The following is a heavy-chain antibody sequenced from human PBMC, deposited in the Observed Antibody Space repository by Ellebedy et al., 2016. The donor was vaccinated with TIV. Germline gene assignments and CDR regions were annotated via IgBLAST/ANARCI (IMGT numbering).Heavy chain of an antibody. CDR3: ARDRQQWLHDY. CDR1: GFTFSSYA. V-gene: IGHV3-30*04. Sequence: GESLKISCAASGFTFSSYAMHWVRQAPGKGLEWVAVISYDGSNKYSSYSVKGRFTISRDNSKNTLYLQMNSLRAEDTAVYYCARDRQQWLHDYWGQGTLVTVSS. J-gene: IGHJ4*02. CDR2: ISYDGSNK. D-gene: IGHD6-19*01.